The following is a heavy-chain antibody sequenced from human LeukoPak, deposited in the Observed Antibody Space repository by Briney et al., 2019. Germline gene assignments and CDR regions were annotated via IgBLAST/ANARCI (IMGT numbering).Heavy chain of an antibody. CDR2: ISGSGGST. CDR1: GFTFSSYA. Sequence: GGSLRLSCAASGFTFSSYAMSWVRQAPGKGLEWVSAISGSGGSTHYADSVKGRFTISRDNSKNTLYLQMNSLRAEDTAVYYCANSNYYDSSGYYYGVFGYFDYWGQGTLVTVSS. V-gene: IGHV3-23*01. D-gene: IGHD3-22*01. J-gene: IGHJ4*02. CDR3: ANSNYYDSSGYYYGVFGYFDY.